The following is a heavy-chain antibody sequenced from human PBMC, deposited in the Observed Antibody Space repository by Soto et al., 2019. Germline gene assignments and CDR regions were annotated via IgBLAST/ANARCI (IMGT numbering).Heavy chain of an antibody. J-gene: IGHJ3*02. V-gene: IGHV4-39*01. CDR2: IYYSGST. D-gene: IGHD1-7*01. CDR1: GGSISSSSYY. CDR3: ARRVGDWNYAFHAFDI. Sequence: SETLSLTCTVSGGSISSSSYYWGWIRQPPGKGLEWIGSIYYSGSTYYNPSLKSRVTISVDTSKNQFSLKLSSVTAADTAVYYCARRVGDWNYAFHAFDIWGQGTMVTVSS.